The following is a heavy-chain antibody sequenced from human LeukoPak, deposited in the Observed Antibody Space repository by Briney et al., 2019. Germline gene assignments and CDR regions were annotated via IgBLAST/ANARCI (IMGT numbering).Heavy chain of an antibody. CDR3: ARHVVAVGFDY. J-gene: IGHJ4*02. V-gene: IGHV3-21*01. CDR2: ITSSSSYI. D-gene: IGHD3-22*01. CDR1: GFTFSSYD. Sequence: GGSLRLSCAASGFTFSSYDMSWVRQAPGKGLEWVSSITSSSSYIYYADSVKGRFTISRDNAKNSLCLQMNSLRAEDTAVYYCARHVVAVGFDYWGQGTLVTVSS.